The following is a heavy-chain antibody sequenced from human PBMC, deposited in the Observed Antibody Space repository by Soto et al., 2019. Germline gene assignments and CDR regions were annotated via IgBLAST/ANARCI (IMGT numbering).Heavy chain of an antibody. CDR1: GGTFSSCA. J-gene: IGHJ6*02. D-gene: IGHD2-2*01. CDR2: IIPISGTA. V-gene: IGHV1-69*01. Sequence: QVQLVQSGAEVKKPGSSVKVSCKASGGTFSSCAISWVRQAPGQGLEWMGGIIPISGTANYAQKFQGRVTSTADESTSTAYMELSSLRSEDTAVYYCARSQGSSTSLEIYYYYYYGMDVWGQGTTVTVSS. CDR3: ARSQGSSTSLEIYYYYYYGMDV.